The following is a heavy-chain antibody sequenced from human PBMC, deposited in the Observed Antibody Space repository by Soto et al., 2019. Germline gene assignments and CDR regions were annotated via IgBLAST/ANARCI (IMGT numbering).Heavy chain of an antibody. CDR1: GGSISSGSYY. CDR2: IYYSGST. V-gene: IGHV4-39*01. Sequence: SETLSLTCTVSGGSISSGSYYWDWIRQPPGKGLEWIGGIYYSGSTYYNPSLKSRVTISVDTSNNQFSLKLSSVTAADTAVYYCARRPIAAWNWNCDLWGRGTLVTVS. J-gene: IGHJ2*01. CDR3: ARRPIAAWNWNCDL. D-gene: IGHD6-6*01.